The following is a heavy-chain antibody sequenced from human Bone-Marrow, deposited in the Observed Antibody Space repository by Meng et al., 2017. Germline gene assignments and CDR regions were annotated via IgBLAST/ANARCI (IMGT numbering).Heavy chain of an antibody. V-gene: IGHV3-33*01. CDR3: ARDQEYIVVVTAIRSNYYYGMDV. Sequence: GESLKISCAASGFTFSSYGMHWVRQAPGKGLEWVAVIWYDGSNKYYADSVKGRFTISRDNSKSTLYLQRNSLRAEDKAVYYCARDQEYIVVVTAIRSNYYYGMDVWGQGTTVTVSS. CDR1: GFTFSSYG. J-gene: IGHJ6*02. CDR2: IWYDGSNK. D-gene: IGHD2-21*02.